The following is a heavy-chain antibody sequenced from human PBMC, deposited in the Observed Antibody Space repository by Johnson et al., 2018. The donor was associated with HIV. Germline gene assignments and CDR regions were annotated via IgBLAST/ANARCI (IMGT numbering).Heavy chain of an antibody. Sequence: VQLVESGGGVVRPGGSLRLSCAASGFTLSNYGIHWVRQAPGQGLEWVALISYDGSNKFYADSVKGRFTISRDNSKNTLFLQMNSLRAEDTAVYYCAREYDGFDIWGQGTMVTVSS. J-gene: IGHJ3*02. CDR1: GFTLSNYG. CDR3: AREYDGFDI. CDR2: ISYDGSNK. V-gene: IGHV3-30*03.